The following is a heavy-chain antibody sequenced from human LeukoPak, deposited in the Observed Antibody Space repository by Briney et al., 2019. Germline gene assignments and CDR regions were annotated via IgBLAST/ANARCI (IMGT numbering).Heavy chain of an antibody. CDR1: GGTCSSYA. CDR3: ASRTHIANDNWFDP. Sequence: SVKVSCKSSGGTCSSYAISWVRQAPAQGLEWMGGIIPIFGTANYAQKFQGRVTITTDESTSTAYMELSSLRSEDTAGYYWASRTHIANDNWFDPWGQGTLVTVSS. V-gene: IGHV1-69*05. CDR2: IIPIFGTA. D-gene: IGHD6-13*01. J-gene: IGHJ5*02.